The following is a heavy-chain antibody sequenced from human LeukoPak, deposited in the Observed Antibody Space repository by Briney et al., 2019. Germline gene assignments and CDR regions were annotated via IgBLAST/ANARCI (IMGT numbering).Heavy chain of an antibody. V-gene: IGHV3-21*01. CDR2: ISSSSSYI. D-gene: IGHD3-3*01. J-gene: IGHJ4*02. CDR3: SSGRHITSDHYFGY. Sequence: GGSVRLSCAASGYTFSSYSMNWVRQAPGKGLEWVSSISSSSSYIYYADSVKGRFTISRDNAKNSLYLQMNSLRAEDTAVYYCSSGRHITSDHYFGYWGQGTLVTVSS. CDR1: GYTFSSYS.